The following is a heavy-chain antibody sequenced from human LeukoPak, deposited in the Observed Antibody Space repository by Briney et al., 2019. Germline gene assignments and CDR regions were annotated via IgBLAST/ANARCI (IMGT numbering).Heavy chain of an antibody. D-gene: IGHD5-24*01. Sequence: ASVKVSCKASGYTFTDYYMHWVRQAPGQGLEWMGWVNPNSGDTNYAQKFQGRVSMTRDTSISTAYMDLSDLRSDDTAAYYCARGRNIEMTTMSGGSDYWGQGTLVTVSS. V-gene: IGHV1-2*02. CDR3: ARGRNIEMTTMSGGSDY. CDR1: GYTFTDYY. J-gene: IGHJ4*02. CDR2: VNPNSGDT.